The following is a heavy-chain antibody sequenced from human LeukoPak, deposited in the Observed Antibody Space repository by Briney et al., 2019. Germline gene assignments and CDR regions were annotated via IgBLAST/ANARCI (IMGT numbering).Heavy chain of an antibody. CDR3: ARERITMVRGVIDY. CDR2: ISSSGSTI. V-gene: IGHV3-48*03. D-gene: IGHD3-10*01. J-gene: IGHJ4*02. Sequence: GGSLRLSCAASGFTFSSYEMNWVRQAPGKGLEWVSYISSSGSTIYYADSVKGRFTISRDNAKNSLYLQMNSLRAEGTAVYYCARERITMVRGVIDYWGQGTLVTVSS. CDR1: GFTFSSYE.